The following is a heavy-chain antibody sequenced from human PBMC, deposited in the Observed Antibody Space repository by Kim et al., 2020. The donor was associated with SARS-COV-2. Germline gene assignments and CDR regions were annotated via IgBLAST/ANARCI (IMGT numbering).Heavy chain of an antibody. Sequence: ASVKVSCKASGYTFTSYGISWVRQAPGQGLEWMGWMSAYNGNTNYAQKLQGRVTMTTDTSTSTAYMELRSLRSDDTAVYYCARDRGRSYDSSGYYYLYYYYGMDVWGQGTTVTVSS. CDR1: GYTFTSYG. D-gene: IGHD3-22*01. CDR2: MSAYNGNT. CDR3: ARDRGRSYDSSGYYYLYYYYGMDV. V-gene: IGHV1-18*01. J-gene: IGHJ6*02.